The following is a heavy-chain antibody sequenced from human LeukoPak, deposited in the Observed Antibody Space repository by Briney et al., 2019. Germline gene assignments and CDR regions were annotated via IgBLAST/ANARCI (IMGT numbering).Heavy chain of an antibody. CDR3: ARDYMSGGTGFWDY. J-gene: IGHJ4*02. V-gene: IGHV3-30-3*01. D-gene: IGHD3-3*01. CDR2: ISFDGTDK. CDR1: GFTFSTYT. Sequence: RGSLRLSCAASGFTFSTYTIHWVRQAPGKGLEWVARISFDGTDKTYVDSVQGRFSFSRDNSKNTVYLQMNSLRPDDTAIYYCARDYMSGGTGFWDYWGQGTLVTVSS.